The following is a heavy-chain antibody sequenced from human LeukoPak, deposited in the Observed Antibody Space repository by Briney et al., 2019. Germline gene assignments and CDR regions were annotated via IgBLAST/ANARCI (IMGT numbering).Heavy chain of an antibody. J-gene: IGHJ6*03. CDR2: IPKNAIT. V-gene: IGHV3-53*01. CDR3: ARSLRVRGVPDYMDV. Sequence: PGGSLRLSCAASGFTVSSNYMTWVRQAPGKGLEWVSVIPKNAITYYADTVKGRFTISRDNSKNMLYLQMNSLRAEDTAVYYCARSLRVRGVPDYMDVWGKGTTVIISS. CDR1: GFTVSSNY. D-gene: IGHD3-10*02.